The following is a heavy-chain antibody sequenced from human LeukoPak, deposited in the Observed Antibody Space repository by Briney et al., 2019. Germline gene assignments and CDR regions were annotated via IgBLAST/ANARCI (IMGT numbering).Heavy chain of an antibody. J-gene: IGHJ4*02. CDR2: ISSNGGRK. CDR1: GFNFNMYA. D-gene: IGHD6-13*01. V-gene: IGHV3-30*04. Sequence: GRSLRLSCVASGFNFNMYAIHWVRQAPGKGLEWVALISSNGGRKDYADSMKGRFTISRDNAKNSLYLQMNSLRAEDTAVYYCARDLMGIAYRGAFYYWGQGTLVTVSS. CDR3: ARDLMGIAYRGAFYY.